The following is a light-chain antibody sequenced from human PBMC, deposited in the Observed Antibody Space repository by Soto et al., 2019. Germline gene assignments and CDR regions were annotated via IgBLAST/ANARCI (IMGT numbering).Light chain of an antibody. CDR3: QQYGDSPPYT. V-gene: IGKV3-20*01. CDR2: GAS. CDR1: QSVSSNY. Sequence: EIVLTQSPGTLSLSPGERATLSCRASQSVSSNYLAWYQQKPGQAPRLLIYGASSMATGIPDRFSGSGSGTDFTLTISILEPEDFAVYYCQQYGDSPPYTFGQGTKLEIK. J-gene: IGKJ2*01.